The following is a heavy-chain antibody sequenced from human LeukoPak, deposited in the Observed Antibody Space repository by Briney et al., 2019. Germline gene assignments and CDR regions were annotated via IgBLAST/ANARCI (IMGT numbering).Heavy chain of an antibody. D-gene: IGHD1-26*01. CDR3: ARHGRFPQRFFDY. J-gene: IGHJ4*02. V-gene: IGHV4-39*01. CDR2: INHSGST. Sequence: SETLSLTCTVSGGSISSGGYYWSWIRQPPGKGLEWIGEINHSGSTNYNPTLKSRVTISVDTSKNQFSLKLSSVTAADTAVYYCARHGRFPQRFFDYWGQGTLVTVSS. CDR1: GGSISSGGYY.